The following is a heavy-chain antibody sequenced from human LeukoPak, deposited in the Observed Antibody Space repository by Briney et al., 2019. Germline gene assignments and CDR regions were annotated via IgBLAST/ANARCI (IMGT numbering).Heavy chain of an antibody. CDR3: ASGGSGSYYNEPVDY. CDR1: GGTFSSYA. CDR2: IIPIFGTA. V-gene: IGHV1-69*05. D-gene: IGHD3-10*01. Sequence: SVKVSCKASGGTFSSYAISWVRQAPGQGLEGMGRIIPIFGTANYAQKFQGRVTITTDESTSTAYMELSSLRPEDTAVYYCASGGSGSYYNEPVDYWGQGTLVTVSS. J-gene: IGHJ4*02.